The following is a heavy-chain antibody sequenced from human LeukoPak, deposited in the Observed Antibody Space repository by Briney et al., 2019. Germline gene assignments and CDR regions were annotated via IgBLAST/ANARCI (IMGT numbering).Heavy chain of an antibody. V-gene: IGHV3-7*05. CDR2: INQDGSEK. J-gene: IGHJ3*02. CDR1: GFTLSNYW. D-gene: IGHD2-15*01. Sequence: GGSLRLSCAASGFTLSNYWMSWVRQAPGKGLEWVAHINQDGSEKYYVDSVKGRFTISRDNAKNSLYLQMNSLRAEGTTVYYFLCNGGSDIVVAFAFDIWGQGTMVTVSS. CDR3: LCNGGSDIVVAFAFDI.